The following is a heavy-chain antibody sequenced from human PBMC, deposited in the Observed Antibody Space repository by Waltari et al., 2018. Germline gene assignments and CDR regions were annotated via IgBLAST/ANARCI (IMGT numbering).Heavy chain of an antibody. CDR1: GFTFGDYA. CDR2: IRSKAYGGTT. V-gene: IGHV3-49*04. J-gene: IGHJ4*02. CDR3: TRGGTVKTFDY. Sequence: EVQLVESGGGLVQPGRSLRLSCTASGFTFGDYAMSWVRQAPGKGLEWVGFIRSKAYGGTTEYAASVKGRFTISRDDSKSIAYLQMNSLKTEDTAVYYCTRGGTVKTFDYWGQGTLVTVSS. D-gene: IGHD4-17*01.